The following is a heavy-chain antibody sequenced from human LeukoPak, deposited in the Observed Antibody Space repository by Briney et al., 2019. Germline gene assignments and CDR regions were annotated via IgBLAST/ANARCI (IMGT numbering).Heavy chain of an antibody. CDR1: GGSISSDNYH. D-gene: IGHD3-22*01. J-gene: IGHJ5*02. CDR3: ARDSSGLDFDP. Sequence: NPSQTLSLTCTVSGGSISSDNYHWSWIRQPAGKGLEWIGRIYTSGSTNYNPSLKSRVTISVDTSKNQFSLKLSSVTAADTAVYYCARDSSGLDFDPWGQGTLVTVSS. V-gene: IGHV4-61*02. CDR2: IYTSGST.